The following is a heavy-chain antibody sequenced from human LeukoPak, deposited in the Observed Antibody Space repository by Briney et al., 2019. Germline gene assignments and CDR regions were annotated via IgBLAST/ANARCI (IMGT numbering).Heavy chain of an antibody. Sequence: ASVKVSCKASGYTFTGYHMHWVRQAPGQGLEWMGWINPNSGGTNYAQKFQGRVTMTRDTSISTAYMELSRLRSDDTAVYYCARESGKGGYDSYYYYYGMDVWGQGTTVTVSS. V-gene: IGHV1-2*02. J-gene: IGHJ6*02. CDR3: ARESGKGGYDSYYYYYGMDV. D-gene: IGHD5-12*01. CDR1: GYTFTGYH. CDR2: INPNSGGT.